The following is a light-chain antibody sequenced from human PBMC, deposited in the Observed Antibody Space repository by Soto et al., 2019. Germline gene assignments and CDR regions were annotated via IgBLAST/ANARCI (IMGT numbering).Light chain of an antibody. CDR2: AAS. Sequence: DIQLTQSPSSLSASVGARVTITCRASQGICNFVAWYQQKPGKVPKLLIYAASTLKSGVPSRFSGSGSGTDFTLSISNLQPEDGGTFYCQKYHSAPPTCGQGTRVEIK. J-gene: IGKJ1*01. CDR1: QGICNF. V-gene: IGKV1-27*01. CDR3: QKYHSAPPT.